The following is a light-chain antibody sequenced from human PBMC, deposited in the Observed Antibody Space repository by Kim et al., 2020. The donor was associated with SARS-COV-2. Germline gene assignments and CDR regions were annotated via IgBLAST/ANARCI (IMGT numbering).Light chain of an antibody. V-gene: IGKV3-20*01. Sequence: EVVLTQSPGTLSLSPGERATLSCRVSPTMNGDFLAWYQQRPGQPPRLLISGASRRATGTPDRFSGSGSGTDFTLTINRLENEDFAVYYCQEYDTSLGTFGPGTKVDIK. CDR3: QEYDTSLGT. CDR2: GAS. J-gene: IGKJ3*01. CDR1: PTMNGDF.